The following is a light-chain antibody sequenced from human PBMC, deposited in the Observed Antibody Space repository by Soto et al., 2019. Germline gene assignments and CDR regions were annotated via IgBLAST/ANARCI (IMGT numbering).Light chain of an antibody. CDR1: QRVCSNY. CDR3: QQYGYSPIT. CDR2: GAS. Sequence: SPGTLSLSPGERATLCCRASQRVCSNYLAWYQQKPGQAPRLLIYGASSRATGIADRFSGSGSGTDFTLTISRLEPEDFALYYCQQYGYSPITFGQGTRLEIK. V-gene: IGKV3-20*01. J-gene: IGKJ5*01.